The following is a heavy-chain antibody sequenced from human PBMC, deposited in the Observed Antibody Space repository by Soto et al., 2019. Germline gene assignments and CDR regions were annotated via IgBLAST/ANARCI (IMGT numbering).Heavy chain of an antibody. CDR1: GFTFSAYA. Sequence: GGSLRLSCAVSGFTFSAYAMHWVRQAPGKGLEYVSSISTNGGSTHYADSVKGRFTISRDNSKNTQYLQMSSLRADDTAVYYCVKGEYYYDSGGYYPFDYWGQGTLVTVSS. CDR3: VKGEYYYDSGGYYPFDY. J-gene: IGHJ4*02. D-gene: IGHD3-22*01. V-gene: IGHV3-64D*06. CDR2: ISTNGGST.